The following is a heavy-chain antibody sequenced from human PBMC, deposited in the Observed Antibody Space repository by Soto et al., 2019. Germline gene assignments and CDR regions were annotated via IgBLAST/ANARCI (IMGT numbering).Heavy chain of an antibody. Sequence: ETLSLTCAVYGGSFSGYYWSWIRQPPGKGLEWIGEINHSGSTNYNPSLKSRVTISVDTSKNQFSLKLSSVTAADTAVYYCARGPPRRWHSSGYYSFDYWGQGTLVTVSS. CDR3: ARGPPRRWHSSGYYSFDY. CDR2: INHSGST. D-gene: IGHD3-22*01. V-gene: IGHV4-34*01. CDR1: GGSFSGYY. J-gene: IGHJ4*02.